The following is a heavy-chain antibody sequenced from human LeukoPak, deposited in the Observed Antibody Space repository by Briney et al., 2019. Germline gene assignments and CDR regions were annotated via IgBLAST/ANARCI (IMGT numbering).Heavy chain of an antibody. J-gene: IGHJ4*02. CDR3: AKDLGWIQFGY. Sequence: GTLRLSCAASGFIFRNYGMNWVRQPPGKGLEWVSGVSPNGETAYHADSVKGRFTISRDNSKNTVYLQVRSLRAEDTAVYYCAKDLGWIQFGYWGQGALVTVSS. D-gene: IGHD5-18*01. V-gene: IGHV3-23*01. CDR2: VSPNGETA. CDR1: GFIFRNYG.